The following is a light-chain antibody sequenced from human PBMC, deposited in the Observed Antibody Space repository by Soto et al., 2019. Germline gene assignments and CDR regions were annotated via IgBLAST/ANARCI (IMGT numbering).Light chain of an antibody. CDR2: SAS. Sequence: DIQMTQSPSAVSAFGGESVTITCHASQRISAFLNWYHQKPGKAPKLLIYSASYLQSGVPSNFSGSGSGTDFTLSIVTLQPEDSGTYFCQQSYRLPLTFGRGTKVEI. J-gene: IGKJ4*02. CDR3: QQSYRLPLT. CDR1: QRISAF. V-gene: IGKV1-39*01.